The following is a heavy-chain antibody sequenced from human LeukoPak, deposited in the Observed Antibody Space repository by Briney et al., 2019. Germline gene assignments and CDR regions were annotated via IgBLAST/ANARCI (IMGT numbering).Heavy chain of an antibody. Sequence: ASVKVSCKASGYTFTSYDINWVRQATGQGLEWMGWMNPNSGNTGYAQKFQGRVTITRNISISTAYMELSSLRSEDTAVYYCARGLGSYYYYYMDVWGKGTTVTVSS. CDR1: GYTFTSYD. CDR2: MNPNSGNT. J-gene: IGHJ6*03. CDR3: ARGLGSYYYYYMDV. V-gene: IGHV1-8*03.